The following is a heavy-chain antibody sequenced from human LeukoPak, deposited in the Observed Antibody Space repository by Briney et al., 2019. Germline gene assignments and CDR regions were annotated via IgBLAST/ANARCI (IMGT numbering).Heavy chain of an antibody. J-gene: IGHJ5*02. CDR2: IYHSGST. V-gene: IGHV4-30-2*01. CDR3: AREVRFITIERFDP. CDR1: GGSISSGGYY. D-gene: IGHD3-3*01. Sequence: PSQTLSLTCTVSGGSISSGGYYWSWIRQPPGKGLEWIGYIYHSGSTYYNPSLKSRVTISVDRSKNQFSLKLSSVTAADTAVYYCAREVRFITIERFDPWGQGTLVTVSS.